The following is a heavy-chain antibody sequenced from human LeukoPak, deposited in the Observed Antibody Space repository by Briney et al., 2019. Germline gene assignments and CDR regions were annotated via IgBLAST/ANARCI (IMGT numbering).Heavy chain of an antibody. CDR2: IYYSGST. D-gene: IGHD3-22*01. Sequence: SETLSLTCTVSGGSISSSSYYWGWIRQPPGKGLEWIGSIYYSGSTYYNPSLKSRVTISVDTSRNQFSLKLSSVTAADTAVYYCARLPRFYDTSGYKYYFDYWGQGTLVTVSS. J-gene: IGHJ4*02. CDR1: GGSISSSSYY. V-gene: IGHV4-39*01. CDR3: ARLPRFYDTSGYKYYFDY.